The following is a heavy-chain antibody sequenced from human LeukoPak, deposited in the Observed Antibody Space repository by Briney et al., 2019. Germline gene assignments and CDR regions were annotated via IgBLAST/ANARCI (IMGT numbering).Heavy chain of an antibody. Sequence: PGGSLRLSCVASGFTFSNYWMTWVRQAPGKGLEWVAKIKPDGSEKSYVDSVKGRFTISRDNAKTSVYLQMNSLRVEDTAVYYCARGQLADIYWGQGALVTVSS. CDR2: IKPDGSEK. V-gene: IGHV3-7*01. CDR1: GFTFSNYW. CDR3: ARGQLADIY. D-gene: IGHD2-2*01. J-gene: IGHJ4*02.